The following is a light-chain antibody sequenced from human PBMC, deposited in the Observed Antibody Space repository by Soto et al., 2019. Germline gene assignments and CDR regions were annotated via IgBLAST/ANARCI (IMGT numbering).Light chain of an antibody. CDR3: QKYGSYPRT. V-gene: IGKV1-27*01. Sequence: DSQLTLSPSSMSASVGDSVTITCRASQGISNYLAWYQQKPGQVPSLLIFGTSTLHSGVPSRFSGSGSGTDFTLTISGLEPEDVAVYYCQKYGSYPRTFGQGTKVDIK. CDR2: GTS. CDR1: QGISNY. J-gene: IGKJ1*01.